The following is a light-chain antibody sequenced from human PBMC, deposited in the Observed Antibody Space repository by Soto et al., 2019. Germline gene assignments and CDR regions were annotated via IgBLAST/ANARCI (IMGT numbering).Light chain of an antibody. CDR1: QSISSW. J-gene: IGKJ1*01. CDR3: QQYNSYSKT. CDR2: DAS. Sequence: DLQMTQSRSTLSASXXDRVXITFLASQSISSWLAWYQQKPGKAPKXXIYDASSLERGVPSRFSGSGSGTEFTLTISSLQPDDFATYYCQQYNSYSKTFGQGTKVEIK. V-gene: IGKV1-5*01.